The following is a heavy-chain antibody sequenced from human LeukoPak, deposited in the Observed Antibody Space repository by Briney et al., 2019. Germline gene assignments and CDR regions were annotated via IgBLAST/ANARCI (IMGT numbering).Heavy chain of an antibody. CDR2: VNNDGRST. D-gene: IGHD2-15*01. Sequence: GGSLRLSCASSGFTFSFYWMHWVRQAPGKGLVWVSRVNNDGRSTSYAGSVKGRFTISRDNAKNTLYLQMNSLRAEDTAVYYCARDKEYCTGGTCRLDYWGQGALVTVSS. V-gene: IGHV3-74*01. CDR3: ARDKEYCTGGTCRLDY. CDR1: GFTFSFYW. J-gene: IGHJ4*02.